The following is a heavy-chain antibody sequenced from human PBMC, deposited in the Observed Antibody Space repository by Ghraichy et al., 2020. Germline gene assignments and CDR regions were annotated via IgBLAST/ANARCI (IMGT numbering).Heavy chain of an antibody. Sequence: GESLNISCAASGFTFSSYWMSWVRQAPGKGLEWVANIKQDGSEKYYVDSVKGRFTISRDNAKNSLYLQMNSLRAEDTAVYYCAREGWDLLWGYYGMDVWGQGTTVTVSS. CDR3: AREGWDLLWGYYGMDV. J-gene: IGHJ6*02. CDR2: IKQDGSEK. V-gene: IGHV3-7*01. D-gene: IGHD1-26*01. CDR1: GFTFSSYW.